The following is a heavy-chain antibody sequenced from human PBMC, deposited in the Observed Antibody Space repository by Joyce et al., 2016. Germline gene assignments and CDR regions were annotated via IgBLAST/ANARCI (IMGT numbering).Heavy chain of an antibody. CDR1: GFTFSTSS. V-gene: IGHV3-21*02. CDR2: ISRVSASI. CDR3: ARGGIVYDYSMDL. J-gene: IGHJ6*02. Sequence: EVQLVESGGGLVKPGGSLRISCAASGFTFSTSSMSWFRRAPGKGLEGVSAISRVSASIFYADSVKGRFTVSRANAKTSLYLQMNSLRAEDTAVFFCARGGIVYDYSMDLWGQGTTVTVSS. D-gene: IGHD3-22*01.